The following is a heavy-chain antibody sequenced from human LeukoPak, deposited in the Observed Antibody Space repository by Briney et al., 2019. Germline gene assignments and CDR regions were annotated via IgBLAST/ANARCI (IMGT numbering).Heavy chain of an antibody. CDR3: ARVPAARSGYYFGY. Sequence: SETLSLTCTVSGGSISSSSYYWGWIRQPPGKGLEWIGSIYYSGSTYYNPSLKSRVTISVDTSKNQFSLKLSSVTAADTAVYYCARVPAARSGYYFGYWGQGTLVTVSS. D-gene: IGHD3-10*01. J-gene: IGHJ4*02. CDR1: GGSISSSSYY. V-gene: IGHV4-39*07. CDR2: IYYSGST.